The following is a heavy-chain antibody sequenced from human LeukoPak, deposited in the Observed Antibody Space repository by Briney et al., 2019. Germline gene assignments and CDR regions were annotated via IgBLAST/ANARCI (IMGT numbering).Heavy chain of an antibody. J-gene: IGHJ3*02. D-gene: IGHD2-15*01. CDR1: GGSISSYY. CDR2: IYTRWST. V-gene: IGHV4-4*07. CDR3: ARGRYCSADISSGGDAFDI. Sequence: SETLSLTCTVSGGSISSYYWSWIRQPAGKGLEWIWRIYTRWSTNYNPSLKSRVTMSVDTSKNQFSLKLSSVTAADTAVYYCARGRYCSADISSGGDAFDIWGQGTMVSVSS.